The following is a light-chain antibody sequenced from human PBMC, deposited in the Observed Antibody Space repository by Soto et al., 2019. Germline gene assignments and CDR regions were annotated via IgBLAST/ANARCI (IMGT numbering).Light chain of an antibody. Sequence: EIVLTQCPATLSLSPGEGATLSCRASQSVSSYLAWYQQKPGQAPRLLIYDASNRATGIPARFSGSGSGTDFTLTISSLEPEDFAVYYCQQRSNWPLTFGGGTKV. CDR1: QSVSSY. CDR2: DAS. V-gene: IGKV3-11*01. CDR3: QQRSNWPLT. J-gene: IGKJ4*01.